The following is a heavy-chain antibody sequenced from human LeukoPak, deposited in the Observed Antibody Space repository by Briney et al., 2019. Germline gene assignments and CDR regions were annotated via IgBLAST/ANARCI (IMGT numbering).Heavy chain of an antibody. Sequence: PGGSLRLSCAASGFTFSTYSMNWVRQSPGKGLEGVSSISGSSIYIYYTHSVKGRFTISRDKAKNSLYLQMNSERAEDRAVYYCARDAPYSESSGHYYDYWPEGPLVTVFS. J-gene: IGHJ4*02. V-gene: IGHV3-21*01. D-gene: IGHD3-22*01. CDR3: ARDAPYSESSGHYYDY. CDR2: ISGSSIYI. CDR1: GFTFSTYS.